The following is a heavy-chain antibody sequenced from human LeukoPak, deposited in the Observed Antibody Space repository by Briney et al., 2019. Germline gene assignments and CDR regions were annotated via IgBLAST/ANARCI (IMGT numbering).Heavy chain of an antibody. Sequence: GGSLRLSCAASGFTVSSYIMNWVRQAPGKRLEWVSYISSSSTIYYADSVKGRFTISRDNAKNSLYVQMNRLRDEDTDVYYCARAFGLTDYWGQGKLVTVSS. CDR3: ARAFGLTDY. CDR2: ISSSSTI. CDR1: GFTVSSYI. V-gene: IGHV3-48*02. D-gene: IGHD3/OR15-3a*01. J-gene: IGHJ4*02.